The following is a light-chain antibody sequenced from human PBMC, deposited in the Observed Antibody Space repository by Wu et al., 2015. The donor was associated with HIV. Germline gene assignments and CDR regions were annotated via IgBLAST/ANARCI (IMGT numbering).Light chain of an antibody. CDR2: GAS. V-gene: IGKV3-15*01. Sequence: EVVLTQSPATLSVSPGERATLSCRASQSISSNLAWYQQKPGQAPRLVVYGASNRATGIPARFSGSGSGTEFTLTISSLQPDDFATYYCQQYSSLSLTFGQGTKLEIK. CDR1: QSISSN. CDR3: QQYSSLSLT. J-gene: IGKJ2*01.